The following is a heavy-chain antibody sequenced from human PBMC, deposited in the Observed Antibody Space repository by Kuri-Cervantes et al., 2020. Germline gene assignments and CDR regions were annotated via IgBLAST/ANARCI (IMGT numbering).Heavy chain of an antibody. V-gene: IGHV3-30*03. CDR3: ASKRGYSYGLSSEPYPGVFQH. Sequence: GESLKISCAASGFTFSSYGMHWVRQAPGKGLEWVAVISYDGSNKYYADSVKGRFTISRDNSKNTLYLQMNSLRAEDTAVYYCASKRGYSYGLSSEPYPGVFQHWGQGTLVTVSS. J-gene: IGHJ1*01. CDR2: ISYDGSNK. CDR1: GFTFSSYG. D-gene: IGHD5-18*01.